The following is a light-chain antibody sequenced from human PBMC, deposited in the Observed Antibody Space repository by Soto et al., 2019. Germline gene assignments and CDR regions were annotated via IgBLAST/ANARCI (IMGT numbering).Light chain of an antibody. Sequence: EIVLTPSPATLSLSPVARAPLSCRASQSVSSYLAWYQQTPGQAPRLLIYDASNRATGIPARFSGSGSGTDFTLTISSLEPEDFAVYYCQQRSNWPPEVTFGQGTRLEIK. CDR1: QSVSSY. J-gene: IGKJ5*01. CDR3: QQRSNWPPEVT. V-gene: IGKV3-11*01. CDR2: DAS.